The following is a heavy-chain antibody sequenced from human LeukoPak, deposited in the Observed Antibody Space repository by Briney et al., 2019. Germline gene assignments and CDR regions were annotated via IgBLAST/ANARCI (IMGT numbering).Heavy chain of an antibody. CDR1: GFTFSSYS. Sequence: GGSLRPSCAASGFTFSSYSMNWVRQAPGKGLEWVSSISSSSSYIYYADSVKGRFTISRDNAKNSLYLQMNSLRAEDTAVYYCAELGITMIGGVWGKGTTVTISS. CDR2: ISSSSSYI. D-gene: IGHD3-10*02. J-gene: IGHJ6*04. V-gene: IGHV3-21*01. CDR3: AELGITMIGGV.